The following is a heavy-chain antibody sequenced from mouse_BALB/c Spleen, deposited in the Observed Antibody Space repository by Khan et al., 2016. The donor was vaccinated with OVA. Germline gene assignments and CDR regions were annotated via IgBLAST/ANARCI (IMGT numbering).Heavy chain of an antibody. CDR2: IDPSDNKT. CDR3: ARGGYGTSFAF. J-gene: IGHJ3*01. CDR1: GYTFTSFW. D-gene: IGHD2-1*01. Sequence: QVQLQQPGAELVRPGASVKLSCKASGYTFTSFWMNWVKLRPGQSLEWIGMIDPSDNKTHYNQMFTDKATLTVDKSSNTAYMQLSSLTSEDSAVYFCARGGYGTSFAFWGQGTLVTVSP. V-gene: IGHV1-61*01.